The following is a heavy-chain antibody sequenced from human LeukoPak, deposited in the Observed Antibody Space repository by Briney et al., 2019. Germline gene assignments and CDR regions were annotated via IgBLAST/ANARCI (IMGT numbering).Heavy chain of an antibody. J-gene: IGHJ3*02. CDR1: GYTLTSHG. Sequence: ASVKVSCKASGYTLTSHGISWVRQAPGQGLEWMGWISAYNGNTNHAQKLQGRVTMTTDTSTSTAYMELRSLRSDDTAVYYCARDSRSFIGPDPAFDIWGQGTMVTVSS. CDR3: ARDSRSFIGPDPAFDI. CDR2: ISAYNGNT. V-gene: IGHV1-18*01.